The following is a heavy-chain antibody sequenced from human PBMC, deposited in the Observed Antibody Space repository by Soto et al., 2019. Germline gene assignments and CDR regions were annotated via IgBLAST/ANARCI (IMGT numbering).Heavy chain of an antibody. Sequence: GGSLRLSCAASGFTFSSYGMHWVRQAPGKGLEWVAVISYDGSNKYYADSVKGRFTISRDNSKNTLYLQMSSLRAEDTAVYYCAKTAYCYDSSGYYGYWGKGSLVTVSS. CDR3: AKTAYCYDSSGYYGY. J-gene: IGHJ4*02. CDR1: GFTFSSYG. V-gene: IGHV3-30*18. D-gene: IGHD3-22*01. CDR2: ISYDGSNK.